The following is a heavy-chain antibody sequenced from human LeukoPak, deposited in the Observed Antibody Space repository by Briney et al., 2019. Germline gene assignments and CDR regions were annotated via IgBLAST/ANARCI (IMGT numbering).Heavy chain of an antibody. CDR2: INHSGST. Sequence: SETLSLTCVVYGGSFSGYYWSWIRQPPGKGLEWIGEINHSGSTNYNPSLKSRVTISVDTSKNQFSLKLSSVTAADTAVYYCARLIYGDYVYYYYYYMDVWGKGTTVTISS. CDR1: GGSFSGYY. J-gene: IGHJ6*03. CDR3: ARLIYGDYVYYYYYYMDV. V-gene: IGHV4-34*01. D-gene: IGHD4-17*01.